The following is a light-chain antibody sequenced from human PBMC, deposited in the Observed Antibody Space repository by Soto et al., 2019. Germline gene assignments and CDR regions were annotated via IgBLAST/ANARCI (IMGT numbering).Light chain of an antibody. CDR1: QSVSSY. J-gene: IGKJ4*01. CDR2: DAS. Sequence: EIVLTQSPATLSLSPGERATLSCRASQSVSSYLAWYQQKPGQAPRLLIYDASNRATGIPARFSGSGSGTDFTLTISSLEPEDFAVYYCQQRSNWLTFCGWTKVEIK. V-gene: IGKV3-11*01. CDR3: QQRSNWLT.